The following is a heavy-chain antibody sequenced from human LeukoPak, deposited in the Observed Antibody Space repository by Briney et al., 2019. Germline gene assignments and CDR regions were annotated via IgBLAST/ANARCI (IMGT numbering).Heavy chain of an antibody. CDR3: ARRMAGITIFGWAFDI. V-gene: IGHV4-38-2*01. D-gene: IGHD3-3*01. CDR2: IYHSGST. CDR1: GYSISSGYY. Sequence: SETLSLTCAVSGYSISSGYYWGWIRQPPGKGLEWIGSIYHSGSTSYNPSLKSRVTISVDTSKNQFSLKLSSVTAADTAVYYCARRMAGITIFGWAFDIWGQGTMVTVSS. J-gene: IGHJ3*02.